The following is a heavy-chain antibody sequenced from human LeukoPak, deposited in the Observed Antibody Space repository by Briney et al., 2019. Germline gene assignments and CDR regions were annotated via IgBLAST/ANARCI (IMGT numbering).Heavy chain of an antibody. CDR1: GFTFSSYS. Sequence: GGSLRLSCAASGFTFSSYSMNWVRQAPGKGLEWVSSISSSSSYIYYADSVKGRFTISRDNAKNSLYLQMNSLRAEDTAVYYCARDTYGDYDPNYFDYWGQEPWSPSPQ. J-gene: IGHJ4*01. CDR2: ISSSSSYI. CDR3: ARDTYGDYDPNYFDY. D-gene: IGHD4-17*01. V-gene: IGHV3-21*01.